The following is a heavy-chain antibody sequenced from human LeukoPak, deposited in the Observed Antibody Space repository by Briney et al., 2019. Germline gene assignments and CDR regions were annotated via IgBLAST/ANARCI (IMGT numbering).Heavy chain of an antibody. D-gene: IGHD1-14*01. V-gene: IGHV3-21*06. CDR2: SSTVSTYT. Sequence: GGSLRLSCAPSGLTFSFYSMNWVRHAPGKGLEWVVSSSTVSTYTFLGDSVKGPFSIARDNAKNVLYLHMSRLTGEDRAVYNCARDGSRLFLYYYMDVWGKGATVSVSS. CDR3: ARDGSRLFLYYYMDV. CDR1: GLTFSFYS. J-gene: IGHJ6*03.